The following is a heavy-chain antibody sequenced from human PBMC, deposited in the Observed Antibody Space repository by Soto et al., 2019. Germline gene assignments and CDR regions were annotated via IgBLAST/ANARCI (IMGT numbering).Heavy chain of an antibody. CDR2: IIPIFGTA. D-gene: IGHD3-10*01. J-gene: IGHJ6*02. Sequence: SVKVSCKASGGTFSSYAISWVRQAPGQGLEWMGGIIPIFGTANYAQKFQGRVTITADESTSTAYMELSSLRSEDTAVYYCVLLWFGESPYYYYGMDVWGQGTTVTVSS. CDR3: VLLWFGESPYYYYGMDV. CDR1: GGTFSSYA. V-gene: IGHV1-69*13.